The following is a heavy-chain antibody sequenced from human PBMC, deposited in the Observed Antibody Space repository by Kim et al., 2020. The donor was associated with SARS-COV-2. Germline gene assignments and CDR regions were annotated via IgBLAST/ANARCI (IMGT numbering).Heavy chain of an antibody. CDR2: ISSDHGNT. V-gene: IGHV1-18*01. J-gene: IGHJ3*02. CDR1: GYSFNSYG. D-gene: IGHD1-26*01. Sequence: DSVKVSCKASGYSFNSYGISWVRQAPGQGLEWMGWISSDHGNTKYAQNLQGRLTLTTDTSTNTAYLDLRSLRSDDTAVYYCASLVGTTSAAFDIWGQGTM. CDR3: ASLVGTTSAAFDI.